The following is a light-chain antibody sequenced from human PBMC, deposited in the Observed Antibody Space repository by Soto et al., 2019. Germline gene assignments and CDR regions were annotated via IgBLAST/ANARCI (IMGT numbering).Light chain of an antibody. CDR3: QQTYSDIS. CDR1: QSVSSN. J-gene: IGKJ4*01. Sequence: EIVMTQSPATLSVSPGERATLSCRASQSVSSNLAWYQQKPDQAPSLLIYGASTLHDGVPSRFSGSGSGADFTLTISGLQPEDFATYHCQQTYSDISFGGGTRVE. CDR2: GAS. V-gene: IGKV3-15*01.